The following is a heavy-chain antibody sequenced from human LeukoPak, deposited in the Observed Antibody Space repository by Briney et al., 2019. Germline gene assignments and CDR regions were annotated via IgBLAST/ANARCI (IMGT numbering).Heavy chain of an antibody. V-gene: IGHV4-39*07. D-gene: IGHD3-3*01. CDR1: GGSISSSSYY. CDR3: ARGLVLEWLLLRPDAFDI. J-gene: IGHJ3*02. Sequence: SETLSLTCTVSGGSISSSSYYWGWIRQPPGKGLEWIGSIYYSGSTYYNPSLKSRVTISVDTSKNQFSLKLSSVTAADTAVYYCARGLVLEWLLLRPDAFDIWGQGTMVTVSS. CDR2: IYYSGST.